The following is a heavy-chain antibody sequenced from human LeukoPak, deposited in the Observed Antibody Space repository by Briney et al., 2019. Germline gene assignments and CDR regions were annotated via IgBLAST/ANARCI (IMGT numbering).Heavy chain of an antibody. J-gene: IGHJ4*02. Sequence: SETLSLTCTVSGGSISSRSYYWGWIRQPPGKGLEWIGSVYYSGNTYYNPSLQSRVTISVDTSKNQFSLQLTSVTAADTAVFYCARQTWGGNYHPYYFDYWGQGTLVPVSS. CDR3: ARQTWGGNYHPYYFDY. V-gene: IGHV4-39*01. CDR1: GGSISSRSYY. CDR2: VYYSGNT. D-gene: IGHD4-23*01.